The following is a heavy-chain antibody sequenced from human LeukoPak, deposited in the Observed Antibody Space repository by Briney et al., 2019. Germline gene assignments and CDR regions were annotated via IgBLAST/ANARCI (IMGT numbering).Heavy chain of an antibody. CDR2: ISGNGGST. V-gene: IGHV3-23*01. J-gene: IGHJ6*02. CDR3: AKRQGNYDFWSGYSYGMDV. Sequence: RSGGSLRLSCAASGFTFSSYAMGTGPQTPGKGLEWVSAISGNGGSTYYAGSMKGRFTISRDNSKHPPYLKLTRMRAADTGVYYCAKRQGNYDFWSGYSYGMDVWGQRTTVTVSS. CDR1: GFTFSSYA. D-gene: IGHD3-3*01.